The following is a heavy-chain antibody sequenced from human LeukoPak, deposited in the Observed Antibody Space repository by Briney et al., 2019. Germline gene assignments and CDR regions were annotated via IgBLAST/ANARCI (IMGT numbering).Heavy chain of an antibody. V-gene: IGHV3-48*04. CDR3: ARDQKGWGYFDWS. J-gene: IGHJ5*02. CDR1: GFTFSSYS. CDR2: ISSSSSTI. D-gene: IGHD3-9*01. Sequence: GGSLRLSCAASGFTFSSYSMNWGRQAPGKGLEWVSYISSSSSTIYYADSVKGRFTISRDNAKNSLYLQMNSLRAEDPAVYYCARDQKGWGYFDWSWGQGTLVTVSS.